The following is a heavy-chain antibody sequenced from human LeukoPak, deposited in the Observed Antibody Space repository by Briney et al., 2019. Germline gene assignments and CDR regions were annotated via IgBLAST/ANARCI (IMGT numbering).Heavy chain of an antibody. V-gene: IGHV5-51*01. CDR2: IYPGDSDT. J-gene: IGHJ4*02. CDR1: GYSFTSYW. D-gene: IGHD6-13*01. CDR3: ARRYSSSWYSPFDY. Sequence: GESLMISCKGSGYSFTSYWIGWVRQMPGKGLEWMGIIYPGDSDTRYSPSFQGQVTISADKSISTAYLQWSSLKASDTAMYYCARRYSSSWYSPFDYWGQGTLVAVSS.